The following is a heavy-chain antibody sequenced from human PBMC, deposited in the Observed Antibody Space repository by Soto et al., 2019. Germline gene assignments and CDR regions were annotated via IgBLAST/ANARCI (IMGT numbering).Heavy chain of an antibody. V-gene: IGHV4-39*01. J-gene: IGHJ4*02. Sequence: SETLSLTCTVSGGSISSSSYYWGWIRQPPGKGLEWIGSIYYSGSTYYNPSLKSRVTISVDTSKNQFSLKLSSVTAADTAVYYCASLDSGSYFYSDYWGQGTPVTVSS. CDR2: IYYSGST. D-gene: IGHD1-26*01. CDR3: ASLDSGSYFYSDY. CDR1: GGSISSSSYY.